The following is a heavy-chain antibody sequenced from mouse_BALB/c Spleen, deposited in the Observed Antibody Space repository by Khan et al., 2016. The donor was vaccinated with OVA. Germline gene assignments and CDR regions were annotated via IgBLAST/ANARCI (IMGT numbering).Heavy chain of an antibody. J-gene: IGHJ2*01. D-gene: IGHD1-1*01. V-gene: IGHV3-2*02. CDR2: ISYSDST. CDR1: GYSITSNYA. Sequence: EVQLVESGPGLVKPSQSLSLTCTVTGYSITSNYAWNWIRQFPGNKLGWRGYISYSDSTSYNPSLKSRISITRDTSQNQFFLQLNSVTTEDTATYYCARGNYYGYYFDYWGQGTTLTVSS. CDR3: ARGNYYGYYFDY.